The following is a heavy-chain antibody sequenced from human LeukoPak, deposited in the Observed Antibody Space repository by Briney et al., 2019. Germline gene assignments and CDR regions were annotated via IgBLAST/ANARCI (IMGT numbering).Heavy chain of an antibody. Sequence: SLRLSCAASGFTFDDYAMHWVRQAPGKGLEWVSGISWNSGSIGYADSVKGRFTISRDNAKNSLYLQMNSLRAEDTALYYCATASGMVDVYFDYWGQGTLVTVSS. CDR1: GFTFDDYA. CDR2: ISWNSGSI. V-gene: IGHV3-9*01. CDR3: ATASGMVDVYFDY. J-gene: IGHJ4*02. D-gene: IGHD3-10*01.